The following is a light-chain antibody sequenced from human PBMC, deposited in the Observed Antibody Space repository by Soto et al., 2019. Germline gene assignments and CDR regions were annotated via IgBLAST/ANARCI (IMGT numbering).Light chain of an antibody. J-gene: IGLJ2*01. CDR1: SSDVGGYNY. V-gene: IGLV2-14*01. CDR2: DVS. Sequence: QSALTQPASVSGSPGQSITISCTGTSSDVGGYNYVSWYQQHPGKAPKLMIYDVSNRPSGVSNRFSGSKSGNTASLNISGLQAEDEADYYCSSYTSSSTSGVFGGGTKLTVL. CDR3: SSYTSSSTSGV.